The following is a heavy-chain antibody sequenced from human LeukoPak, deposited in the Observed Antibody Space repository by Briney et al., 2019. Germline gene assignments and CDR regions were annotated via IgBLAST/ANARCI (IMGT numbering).Heavy chain of an antibody. CDR2: ISSSSNTI. CDR3: ARDSTGPRNSYYYYYGMDV. V-gene: IGHV3-48*01. J-gene: IGHJ6*02. Sequence: GGSLRLSCAASGFTFNSYNMNWVRQAPGKGLEWLSYISSSSNTIYYADSVKGRFTISRDNSKNTLYLQMNSLRAEDTAVYYCARDSTGPRNSYYYYYGMDVWGQGTTVTVSS. CDR1: GFTFNSYN. D-gene: IGHD4-23*01.